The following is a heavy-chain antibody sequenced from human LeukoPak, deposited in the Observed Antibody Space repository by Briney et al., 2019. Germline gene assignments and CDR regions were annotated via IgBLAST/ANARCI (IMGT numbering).Heavy chain of an antibody. CDR2: IYHSGST. V-gene: IGHV4-4*02. CDR3: ARIVVVPAAIEYYFDY. Sequence: SETLSLTCAVSGGSISSSNWWSWVRPPPGKGLEWIGEIYHSGSTNYNPSLKSRVTISVDKSKSQFSLKLSSVTAADTAVYYCARIVVVPAAIEYYFDYWGQGTLVTVSS. D-gene: IGHD2-2*01. CDR1: GGSISSSNW. J-gene: IGHJ4*02.